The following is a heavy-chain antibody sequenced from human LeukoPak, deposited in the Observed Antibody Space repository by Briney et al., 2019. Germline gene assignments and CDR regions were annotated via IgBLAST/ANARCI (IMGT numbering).Heavy chain of an antibody. Sequence: GGSLRLSCAASGFSVSNNYMSWVRQAPGKGLEWVSVIYSGGSTYYADSVKGRFTISRDNSKNTLSLQMSSLRAEDTAVYYCARGVEGYYNWFDPWGQGTLVTVSS. D-gene: IGHD3-22*01. CDR3: ARGVEGYYNWFDP. J-gene: IGHJ5*02. CDR2: IYSGGST. CDR1: GFSVSNNY. V-gene: IGHV3-53*01.